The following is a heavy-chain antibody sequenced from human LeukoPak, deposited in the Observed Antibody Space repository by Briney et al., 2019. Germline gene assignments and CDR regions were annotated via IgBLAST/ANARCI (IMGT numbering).Heavy chain of an antibody. CDR2: IIPIFGTA. V-gene: IGHV1-69*13. CDR1: GGTFSSYA. J-gene: IGHJ5*02. D-gene: IGHD3-10*01. CDR3: ARDTPAISSGSFSPEDWFDP. Sequence: SVKVSCKASGGTFSSYAISGVRQAPGQGLEWMGGIIPIFGTANYAQKFQGRVTITADESTSTAYMELSSLRSEDTAVYYCARDTPAISSGSFSPEDWFDPWGQGTLVTVSS.